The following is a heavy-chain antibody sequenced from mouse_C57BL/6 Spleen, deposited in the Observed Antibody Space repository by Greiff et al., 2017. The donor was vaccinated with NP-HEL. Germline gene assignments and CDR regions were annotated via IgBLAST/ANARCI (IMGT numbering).Heavy chain of an antibody. Sequence: EVHLVESGGDLVKPGGSLKLSCAASGFTFSSYGMSWVRQTPDKRLEWVATISSGGSYTSYPDSVKGRFTISRDNAKNTLYLQMSSLKSEDTAMYYCARSTIKFDYWGQGTTLTVSS. CDR1: GFTFSSYG. D-gene: IGHD2-12*01. CDR2: ISSGGSYT. V-gene: IGHV5-6*01. CDR3: ARSTIKFDY. J-gene: IGHJ2*01.